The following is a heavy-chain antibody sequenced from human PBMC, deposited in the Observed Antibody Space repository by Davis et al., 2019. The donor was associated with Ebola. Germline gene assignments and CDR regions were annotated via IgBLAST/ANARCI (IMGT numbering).Heavy chain of an antibody. CDR1: GFTFSNAW. CDR2: IKSKTDGGTT. J-gene: IGHJ4*02. D-gene: IGHD3-10*01. CDR3: TTAPRLLWFGELSQYFDY. V-gene: IGHV3-15*01. Sequence: GESLKISCAASGFTFSNAWMSWVRQAPGKGLEWVGRIKSKTDGGTTDYAAPVKGRFTISRDDSKNTLYLQMNSLKTEDTAVYYCTTAPRLLWFGELSQYFDYWGQGTLVTVSS.